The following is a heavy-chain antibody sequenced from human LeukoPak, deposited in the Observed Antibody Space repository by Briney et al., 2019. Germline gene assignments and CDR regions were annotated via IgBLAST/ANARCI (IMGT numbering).Heavy chain of an antibody. CDR1: GFTFSSYG. CDR2: IRYDGSNK. V-gene: IGHV3-30*02. Sequence: GGSLRLSCAASGFTFSSYGMHWVRQAPGKGLEWVAFIRYDGSNKYYADYVKGRFTISRDNSKNTLYLQMNSLRAEDTAVYYCAKGTTPAVPRFDYWGQGTLVTVSS. J-gene: IGHJ4*02. CDR3: AKGTTPAVPRFDY. D-gene: IGHD4-11*01.